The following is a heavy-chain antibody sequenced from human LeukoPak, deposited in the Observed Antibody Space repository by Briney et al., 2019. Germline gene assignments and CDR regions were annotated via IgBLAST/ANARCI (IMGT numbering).Heavy chain of an antibody. CDR2: ISYDGSNK. J-gene: IGHJ4*02. V-gene: IGHV3-30*03. D-gene: IGHD6-19*01. CDR1: GFTFSSYG. Sequence: GGSLRLSCAASGFTFSSYGMHWVRQAPGKGLEWVAVISYDGSNKYYADSVKGRFTISRDNSKNTLYLQMNSLRAEDTAVYYCATTPIAVAGFGFFDYWGRGTLVTVSS. CDR3: ATTPIAVAGFGFFDY.